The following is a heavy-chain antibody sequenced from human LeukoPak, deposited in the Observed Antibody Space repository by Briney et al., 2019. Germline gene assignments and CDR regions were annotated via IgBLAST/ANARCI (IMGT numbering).Heavy chain of an antibody. D-gene: IGHD4-17*01. CDR1: GFTFSSDA. Sequence: GGSLRLSCAVSGFTFSSDAMSWVRQAPGKGLEWVSAISGSGGSTYYADSVKGRFTISRDNSKNTLYLQMNSLRAEDTAVYYCAKSHGEAEYFQHWGQGTLVTVSS. V-gene: IGHV3-23*01. CDR3: AKSHGEAEYFQH. J-gene: IGHJ1*01. CDR2: ISGSGGST.